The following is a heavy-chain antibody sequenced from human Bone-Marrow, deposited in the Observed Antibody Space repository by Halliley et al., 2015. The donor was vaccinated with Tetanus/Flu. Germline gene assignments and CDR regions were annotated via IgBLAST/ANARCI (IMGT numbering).Heavy chain of an antibody. CDR3: AKDTTALHGAFDV. D-gene: IGHD2-2*01. CDR2: ISWNSDDI. CDR1: GFTLHEYA. V-gene: IGHV3-9*01. Sequence: SLRLSCAASGFTLHEYAMHWVRQAPGKGLEWVSDISWNSDDIGYADSVKGRFTISRDNGKNSLYLQMNSLRAEDTGLYYCAKDTTALHGAFDVWGQGTMVTVSS. J-gene: IGHJ3*01.